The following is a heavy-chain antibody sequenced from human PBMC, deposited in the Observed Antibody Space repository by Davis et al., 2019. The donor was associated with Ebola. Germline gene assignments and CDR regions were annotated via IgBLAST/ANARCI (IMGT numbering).Heavy chain of an antibody. D-gene: IGHD1-26*01. J-gene: IGHJ3*02. Sequence: ASVKVSCKASGYSFTTYAINWVRQAPGQGLEWMGWISAYNGNTNYAQILQGRVTMTTDTSTGTAYMGLRSLRSDDTAVYFCARTSIVGTTTTASDIWGQGTKVTVSS. CDR3: ARTSIVGTTTTASDI. CDR1: GYSFTTYA. CDR2: ISAYNGNT. V-gene: IGHV1-18*01.